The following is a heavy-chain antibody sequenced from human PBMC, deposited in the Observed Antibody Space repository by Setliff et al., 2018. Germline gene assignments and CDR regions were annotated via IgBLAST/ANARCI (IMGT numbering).Heavy chain of an antibody. CDR2: ISGSGGST. CDR1: GFTFSSYA. D-gene: IGHD3-22*01. J-gene: IGHJ6*03. CDR3: ALTPLNNYHYYQGYYYYMGV. V-gene: IGHV3-23*01. Sequence: GGSLRLSCAASGFTFSSYAMSWVRQAPGKGLEWVSAISGSGGSTYYADSVKGRFTISRDNSKNTLYLQMNSLRAEDTAVYYCALTPLNNYHYYQGYYYYMGVWGKGTTVTVSS.